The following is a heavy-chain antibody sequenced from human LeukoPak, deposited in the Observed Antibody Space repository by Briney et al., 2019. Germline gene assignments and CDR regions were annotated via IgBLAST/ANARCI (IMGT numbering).Heavy chain of an antibody. V-gene: IGHV1-69*08. J-gene: IGHJ5*02. CDR3: TRVNLRGSKYNWFDP. CDR1: GGTLRTHI. CDR2: ITPIIEAT. D-gene: IGHD4-11*01. Sequence: SVKVSCKTSGGTLRTHIFSWVRQAPGQGLEWMGRITPIIEATKYAQRFQGRVTITADPYTDTVYMEMSNLRSDDTAIYYCTRVNLRGSKYNWFDPWGQGTPVTVSS.